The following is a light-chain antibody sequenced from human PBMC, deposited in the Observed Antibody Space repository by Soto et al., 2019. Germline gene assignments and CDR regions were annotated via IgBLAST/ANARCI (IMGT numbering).Light chain of an antibody. CDR3: CSYTSDLTPYV. Sequence: QSALTQPASVSGSPGQSITISCTGTSSDIGAHDDVSWYQQHPGKVPKLLIYGVTDRPSGISNRFSGSKSGNVASLTISALQAEDEADYYCCSYTSDLTPYVFGTGTRSPS. V-gene: IGLV2-14*03. CDR1: SSDIGAHDD. CDR2: GVT. J-gene: IGLJ1*01.